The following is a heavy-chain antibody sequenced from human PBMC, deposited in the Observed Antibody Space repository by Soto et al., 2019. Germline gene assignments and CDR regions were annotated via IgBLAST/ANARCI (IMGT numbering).Heavy chain of an antibody. CDR2: INSDGSRT. CDR1: GLTFSHYW. Sequence: GGSLRLSCAASGLTFSHYWMHWVRQGPGKGLVWVSRINSDGSRTNYADSVKGRFTISRDNAKNTLYLQMDSLRAEDTAVYYCAGGYSQDYWGQGTLVTVSS. CDR3: AGGYSQDY. D-gene: IGHD5-18*01. V-gene: IGHV3-74*01. J-gene: IGHJ4*02.